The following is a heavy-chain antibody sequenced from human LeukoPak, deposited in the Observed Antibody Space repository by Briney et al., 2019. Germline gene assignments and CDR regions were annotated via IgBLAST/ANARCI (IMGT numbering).Heavy chain of an antibody. D-gene: IGHD3-9*01. CDR1: GYTFTSYG. Sequence: ASVKVSCKASGYTFTSYGINWVRQAPGQGLEWMGGIIPIFGTANYAQKFQGRVTITTDESTSTAYMELSSLRSEDTAVYYCARAGGDILTGYYKEGYYYYMDVWGKGTTVTVSS. CDR2: IIPIFGTA. V-gene: IGHV1-69*05. CDR3: ARAGGDILTGYYKEGYYYYMDV. J-gene: IGHJ6*03.